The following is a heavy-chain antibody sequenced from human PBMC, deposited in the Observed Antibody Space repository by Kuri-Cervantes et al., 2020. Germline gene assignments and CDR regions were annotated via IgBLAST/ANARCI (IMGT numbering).Heavy chain of an antibody. CDR3: ARVPTGRMVDV. CDR1: GFTFSSYW. D-gene: IGHD1-14*01. CDR2: IKQDGSEK. V-gene: IGHV3-7*01. J-gene: IGHJ6*02. Sequence: WGSLRLSCAASGFTFSSYWMSWVRQAPGKGLEWVANIKQDGSEKYYVDSVKGRFTISRDNAKNSLYLQMNSLRAEDTAVYDCARVPTGRMVDVWGQGTTVTVSS.